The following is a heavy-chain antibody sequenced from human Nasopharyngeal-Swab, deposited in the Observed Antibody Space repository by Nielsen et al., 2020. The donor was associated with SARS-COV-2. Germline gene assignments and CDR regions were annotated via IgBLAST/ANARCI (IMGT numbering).Heavy chain of an antibody. CDR3: ARDRVDDYYDSSGRVYYFDY. J-gene: IGHJ4*02. CDR1: GGSISSYY. CDR2: IYTSGST. V-gene: IGHV4-4*07. D-gene: IGHD3-22*01. Sequence: SETLSLTCTVSGGSISSYYWSWIRQPAGKGLELIGRIYTSGSTNYNPSLKSRATMSVDTSKNQFSLKLSSVTAADTAVYYCARDRVDDYYDSSGRVYYFDYWGQGTLVTVSS.